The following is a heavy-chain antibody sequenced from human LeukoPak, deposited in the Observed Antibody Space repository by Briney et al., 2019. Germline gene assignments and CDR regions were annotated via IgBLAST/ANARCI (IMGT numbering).Heavy chain of an antibody. J-gene: IGHJ6*02. CDR1: GESFSGYY. D-gene: IGHD6-13*01. CDR2: INHSGST. Sequence: SETLSLTCRVDGESFSGYYWIWIRQPPGKGLEWIGEINHSGSTNYNPSLKSRVTLSVDTSKSQFSLKVTSVTAEDTAVYYCAGLYSSSWYYYYYGMDVWGQGTTVTVSS. CDR3: AGLYSSSWYYYYYGMDV. V-gene: IGHV4-34*01.